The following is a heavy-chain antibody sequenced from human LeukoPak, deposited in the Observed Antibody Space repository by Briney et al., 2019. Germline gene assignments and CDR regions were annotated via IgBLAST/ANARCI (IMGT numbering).Heavy chain of an antibody. CDR3: ARGVGSYDILTGWSDYFDY. CDR1: GYTFTSYY. Sequence: GASVKVSCKASGYTFTSYYIHWVRQAPGQGLEWMGIINPSGGSTSYAQKFQGRVTMTRDTSTSTVYMELSSLRSEDTAVYYCARGVGSYDILTGWSDYFDYWGQGTLVTVSS. CDR2: INPSGGST. D-gene: IGHD3-9*01. J-gene: IGHJ4*02. V-gene: IGHV1-46*01.